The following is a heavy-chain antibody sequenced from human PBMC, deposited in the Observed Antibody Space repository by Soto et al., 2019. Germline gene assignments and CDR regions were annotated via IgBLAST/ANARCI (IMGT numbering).Heavy chain of an antibody. J-gene: IGHJ4*02. D-gene: IGHD6-13*01. CDR1: GGSITSFY. CDR2: IYSGGRN. Sequence: KASETLSLTCTVSGGSITSFYWSWIRQPAGKGLEWIGRIYSGGRNNYNPSLKSRVTMSVDTSKNQFSLRLSSGTAADTAMYYCARGSSRWDYWGQGTLVTVSS. V-gene: IGHV4-4*07. CDR3: ARGSSRWDY.